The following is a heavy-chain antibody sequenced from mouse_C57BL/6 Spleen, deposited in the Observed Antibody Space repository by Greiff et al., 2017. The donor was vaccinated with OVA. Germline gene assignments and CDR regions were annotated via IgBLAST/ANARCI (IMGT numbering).Heavy chain of an antibody. CDR3: ARSYYGSSYCAY. V-gene: IGHV1-26*01. CDR1: GYTFTDYY. D-gene: IGHD1-1*01. J-gene: IGHJ3*01. CDR2: INPNNGGT. Sequence: EVQLQQSGPELVKPGASVKISCKASGYTFTDYYMNWVKQSHGKSLEWIGDINPNNGGTSYNQKFKGKATLTVDKSSSTAYMELRGLTSEDSAVYYCARSYYGSSYCAYWGQGTLVTVSA.